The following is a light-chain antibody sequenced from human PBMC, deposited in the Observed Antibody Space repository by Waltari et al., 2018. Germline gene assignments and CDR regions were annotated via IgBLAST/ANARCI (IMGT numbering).Light chain of an antibody. CDR3: CSYAGSSTLV. J-gene: IGLJ2*01. V-gene: IGLV2-23*02. CDR1: SSDVGSYNL. CDR2: EFS. Sequence: QSALTQPASVSGSPGQSITIPCTGTSSDVGSYNLVSWYQQHPGKAPKIMIYEFSQRPSGVSIRFSGSKSGNTASLTISGLQAEDEADYYCCSYAGSSTLVFGGGTKLTVL.